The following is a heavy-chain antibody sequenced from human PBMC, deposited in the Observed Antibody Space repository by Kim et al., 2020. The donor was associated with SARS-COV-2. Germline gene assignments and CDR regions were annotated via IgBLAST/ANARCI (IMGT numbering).Heavy chain of an antibody. V-gene: IGHV4-59*13. CDR1: GGSISSYY. D-gene: IGHD3-10*01. Sequence: SETLSLTCTVSGGSISSYYWSWIRQPPGKGLEWIGYIYYSGSTNYNPSLKSRVTISVDTSKNQFSLKLSSVTAADTAVYYCARAPMVRGVIGWFDPWGQGALGSLSP. CDR3: ARAPMVRGVIGWFDP. J-gene: IGHJ5*02. CDR2: IYYSGST.